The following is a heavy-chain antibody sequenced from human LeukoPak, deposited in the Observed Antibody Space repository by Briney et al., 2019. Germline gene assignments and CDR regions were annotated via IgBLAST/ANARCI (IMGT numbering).Heavy chain of an antibody. J-gene: IGHJ4*02. Sequence: ASVKVSCKASGYTFTVYYMHWVRQAPGQGLEWMGWINPNSGGTNYTQKFQGRVTMTRDTSISTAYMELSRLRSDDTAVYYCARDLSNFYYDSSGYYSHFDYWGQGTLVTVSS. V-gene: IGHV1-2*02. CDR3: ARDLSNFYYDSSGYYSHFDY. CDR1: GYTFTVYY. CDR2: INPNSGGT. D-gene: IGHD3-22*01.